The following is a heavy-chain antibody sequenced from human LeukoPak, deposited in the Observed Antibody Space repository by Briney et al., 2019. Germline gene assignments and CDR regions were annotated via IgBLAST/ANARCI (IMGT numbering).Heavy chain of an antibody. D-gene: IGHD1-26*01. CDR2: NGNT. V-gene: IGHV1-18*01. Sequence: NGNTNYAQKLQGRVTMTTDTSTSTAYMELRSLRSDDTAVYYCARDLGGSKYYYYYYGMDVWGQGTTVTVSS. CDR3: ARDLGGSKYYYYYYGMDV. J-gene: IGHJ6*02.